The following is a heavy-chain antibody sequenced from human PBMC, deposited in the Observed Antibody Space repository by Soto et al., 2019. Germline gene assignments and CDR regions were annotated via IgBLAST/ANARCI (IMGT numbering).Heavy chain of an antibody. D-gene: IGHD4-17*01. CDR1: GGSVNSDNFS. J-gene: IGHJ6*03. Sequence: QLRLQESGPRLLRPSATLSLTCAVSGGSVNSDNFSWGWVRQPPGKGPELVATIHNGGAANYNPSLRGPVSISIDTSRNEISMQLTSVTAADTSLYYCVRLPPTVTPARTFYFYMDVWGKGTTVTVSS. CDR3: VRLPPTVTPARTFYFYMDV. V-gene: IGHV4-39*01. CDR2: IHNGGAA.